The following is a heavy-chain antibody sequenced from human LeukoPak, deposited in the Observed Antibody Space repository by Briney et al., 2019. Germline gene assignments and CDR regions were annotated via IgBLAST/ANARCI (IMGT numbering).Heavy chain of an antibody. D-gene: IGHD3-22*01. V-gene: IGHV3-23*01. CDR1: GFTFTSYA. Sequence: PGGSLRLSCAASGFTFTSYAMSWVRQAPGKGLEWVSAMSGSGGSTYYADSVNGRFTISRENSKNTLYLKMNSLRAEDTAVYYCAKSRWTYYDCGESWGQGTLVTVSS. CDR3: AKSRWTYYDCGES. J-gene: IGHJ5*02. CDR2: MSGSGGST.